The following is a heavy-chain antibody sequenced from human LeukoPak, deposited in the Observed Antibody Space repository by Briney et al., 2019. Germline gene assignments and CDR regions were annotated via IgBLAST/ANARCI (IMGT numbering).Heavy chain of an antibody. CDR3: ARQQLAEFDY. D-gene: IGHD6-13*01. V-gene: IGHV5-51*01. Sequence: GESLKISCKGSGYSFPNYWIAWVRQMPGKGLEWMGIIYPGDSDTRYSPSFQGQVTISADKSISTVYLQWRSLKASDTAMYYCARQQLAEFDYWGQGTLVTVSS. CDR2: IYPGDSDT. J-gene: IGHJ4*02. CDR1: GYSFPNYW.